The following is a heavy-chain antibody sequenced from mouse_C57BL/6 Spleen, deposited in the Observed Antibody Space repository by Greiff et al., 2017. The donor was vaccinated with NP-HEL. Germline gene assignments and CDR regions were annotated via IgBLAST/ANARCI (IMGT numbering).Heavy chain of an antibody. CDR1: GYTFTSYW. V-gene: IGHV1-50*01. J-gene: IGHJ3*01. CDR2: IDPSDSYT. Sequence: VQLQQPGAELVKPGASVKLSCKASGYTFTSYWMQWVKQRPGQGLEWIGEIDPSDSYTNYNQKFKGKATLTVDTSSSTAYMQLSSLTSEDSAVYYCASGGGTVGFAYWGQGTLVTVSA. CDR3: ASGGGTVGFAY. D-gene: IGHD3-3*01.